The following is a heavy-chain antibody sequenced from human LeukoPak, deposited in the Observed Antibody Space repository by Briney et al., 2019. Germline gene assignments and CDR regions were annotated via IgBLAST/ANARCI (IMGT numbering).Heavy chain of an antibody. Sequence: GASVKVSCKVSGYTLTELSMHWVRQAPGKGLEWMGGFDPEDGETIYAQKFQGRVTMTEDTSTDTAYMELSSLRSEDTAVYYCVTLGGYDSSGYPLDYWGQGTLVTVSS. CDR1: GYTLTELS. D-gene: IGHD3-22*01. CDR2: FDPEDGET. J-gene: IGHJ4*02. CDR3: VTLGGYDSSGYPLDY. V-gene: IGHV1-24*01.